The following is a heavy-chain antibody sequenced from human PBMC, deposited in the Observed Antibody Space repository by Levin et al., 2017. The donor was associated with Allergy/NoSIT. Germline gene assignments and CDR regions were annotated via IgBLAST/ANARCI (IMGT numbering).Heavy chain of an antibody. CDR3: ARDSGFLKCSSTSCYAVPEYGMDV. V-gene: IGHV4-30-4*01. Sequence: KTSETLSLTCTVSGGSISSGDYYWSWIRQPPGKGLEWIGYIYYSGSTYYNPSLKSRVTISVDTSKNQFSLKLSSVTAADTAVYYCARDSGFLKCSSTSCYAVPEYGMDVWGQGTTVTVSS. J-gene: IGHJ6*02. CDR1: GGSISSGDYY. D-gene: IGHD2-2*01. CDR2: IYYSGST.